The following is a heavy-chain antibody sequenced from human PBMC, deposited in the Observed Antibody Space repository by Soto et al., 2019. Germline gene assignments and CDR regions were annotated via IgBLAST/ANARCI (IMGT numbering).Heavy chain of an antibody. V-gene: IGHV4-30-2*01. CDR1: GGSISSGGYS. J-gene: IGHJ5*01. D-gene: IGHD2-2*02. CDR2: IYHSGST. Sequence: SETLSLTCAVSGGSISSGGYSWSWIRQPPGKGLEWIGYIYHSGSTYYNPSLKSRVTISVDRSKNQFSLKMSYVTAADTAVYYCATLPPRIEVTVLPIPTWGQGTLVTVSS. CDR3: ATLPPRIEVTVLPIPT.